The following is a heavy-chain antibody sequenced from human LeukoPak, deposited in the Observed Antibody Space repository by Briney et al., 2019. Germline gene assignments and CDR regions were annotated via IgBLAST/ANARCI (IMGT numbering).Heavy chain of an antibody. J-gene: IGHJ5*02. CDR3: ARLTYSNNWYIRRGLDNWFDP. CDR1: GGSFSRYY. Sequence: PSETLSLTCAVYGGSFSRYYWTWIRQPPGKGREGIGEINHSGSANYNPSLKSRVTISVDASKSQFSLRLSSVTAADTAVYYCARLTYSNNWYIRRGLDNWFDPWGQGTLVTVSS. CDR2: INHSGSA. D-gene: IGHD6-13*01. V-gene: IGHV4-34*01.